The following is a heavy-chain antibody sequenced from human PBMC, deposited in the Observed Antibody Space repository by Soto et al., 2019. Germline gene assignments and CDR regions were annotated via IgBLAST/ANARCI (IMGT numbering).Heavy chain of an antibody. D-gene: IGHD5-12*01. J-gene: IGHJ3*02. CDR2: ISAYNGNT. CDR1: CCTFTSCG. V-gene: IGHV1-18*04. Sequence: ASALVSSCASCCTFTSCGISWVRQAAGEGLEWMGWISAYNGNTNDAQKIQGRVTMTTDTSTSTAYMELRSLRSDDTAVYYCARALRVATIDGIWGQGTMVTVSS. CDR3: ARALRVATIDGI.